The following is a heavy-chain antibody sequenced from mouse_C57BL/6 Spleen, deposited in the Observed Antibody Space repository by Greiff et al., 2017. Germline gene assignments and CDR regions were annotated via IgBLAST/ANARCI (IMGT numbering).Heavy chain of an antibody. CDR2: IYPGDGDT. Sequence: VQLQQSGPELVKPGASVQISCKASGYAFSSSWMNWVKQRPGKGLEWIGRIYPGDGDTNYNGKFKGKATLTADKSSSTAYMQLSSLTSEDSAVYFCAEARDPSDYAMDYWGQGTSVTVSS. V-gene: IGHV1-82*01. CDR3: AEARDPSDYAMDY. CDR1: GYAFSSSW. J-gene: IGHJ4*01.